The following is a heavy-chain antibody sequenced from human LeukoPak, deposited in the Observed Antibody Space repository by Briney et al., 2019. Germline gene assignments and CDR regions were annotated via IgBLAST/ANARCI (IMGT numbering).Heavy chain of an antibody. CDR3: ATGGERQQLAHERWFDP. CDR1: GYTLTELS. CDR2: FDPEDGET. D-gene: IGHD6-13*01. V-gene: IGHV1-24*01. J-gene: IGHJ5*02. Sequence: ASVKVSCKVSGYTLTELSMHWVRQAPGKGLEWMGGFDPEDGETIYAQKFQGRVTMTEDTSTDTAYMELSSLRSEDTAVYYCATGGERQQLAHERWFDPWGQGTLVTVSS.